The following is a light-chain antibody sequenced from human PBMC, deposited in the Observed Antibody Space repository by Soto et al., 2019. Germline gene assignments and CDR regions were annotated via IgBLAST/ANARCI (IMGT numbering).Light chain of an antibody. CDR1: SSDIGGYNS. Sequence: QSPLTQPASVSGSPVQSITISCTGTSSDIGGYNSVSSYQQHPGKAPKLMIYEAINRPSGVSNRFSGPKSGNTVSLTISGLQADDEADYYCSSYTSSSTRVFGGGTKLTV. CDR2: EAI. CDR3: SSYTSSSTRV. J-gene: IGLJ3*02. V-gene: IGLV2-14*01.